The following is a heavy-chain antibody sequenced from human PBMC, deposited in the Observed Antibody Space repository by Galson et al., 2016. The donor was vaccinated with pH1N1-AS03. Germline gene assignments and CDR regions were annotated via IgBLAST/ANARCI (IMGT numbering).Heavy chain of an antibody. CDR2: IYPGDSDT. J-gene: IGHJ3*02. Sequence: QSGAEVKKPGESLKISCKTSGYSFTNYWIGWMRQMPGQGLEWMGMIYPGDSDTRYSPSFQGQVTISADKSISTAYLQWSSLKAADIAMYYCVRHQQRGSLGLPVKNAFYIWGQGTFVTVSS. V-gene: IGHV5-51*03. CDR1: GYSFTNYW. CDR3: VRHQQRGSLGLPVKNAFYI. D-gene: IGHD2-2*01.